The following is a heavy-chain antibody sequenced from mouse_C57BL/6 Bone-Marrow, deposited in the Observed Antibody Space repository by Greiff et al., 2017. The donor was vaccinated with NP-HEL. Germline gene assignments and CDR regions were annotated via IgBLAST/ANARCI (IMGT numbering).Heavy chain of an antibody. CDR2: ISSGSSTI. CDR1: GFTFSDYG. D-gene: IGHD1-1*01. Sequence: EVKLQESGGGLVKPGGSLKLSCAASGFTFSDYGMHWVRQAPEKGLEWVAYISSGSSTIYYADTVKGRFTISRDTAKNTLFLQMTSLRSEDTAMDYCAREYGKGLNYAMDYWGQGTSVTVSS. CDR3: AREYGKGLNYAMDY. V-gene: IGHV5-17*01. J-gene: IGHJ4*01.